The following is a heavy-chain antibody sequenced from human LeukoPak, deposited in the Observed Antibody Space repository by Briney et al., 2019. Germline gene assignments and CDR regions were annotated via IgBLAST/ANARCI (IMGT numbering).Heavy chain of an antibody. CDR3: AKGSVTIFGVVTLWDYCYYYMDV. D-gene: IGHD3-3*01. Sequence: GGSLRLSCAASGFTFSSYAMSWVRQAPGKGLEWVSAISGSGGSTYYADSVKGRFTISRDNSKNTLYLQMNSLRAEDTAVYYCAKGSVTIFGVVTLWDYCYYYMDVWGKGTTVTVSS. CDR1: GFTFSSYA. CDR2: ISGSGGST. V-gene: IGHV3-23*01. J-gene: IGHJ6*03.